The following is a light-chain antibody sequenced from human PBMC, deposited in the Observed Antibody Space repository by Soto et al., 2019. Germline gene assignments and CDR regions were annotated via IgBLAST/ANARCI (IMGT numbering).Light chain of an antibody. CDR2: AAS. Sequence: DIQMTQSPSTLSGSVGDRVTITCGASLPISNYLAWYQQKQGKIPNLLIYAASTLQAGVPSRLSGSGYGTDLTLTISSLKTEDVEAYYCQKYNSATLTFGGGTKVDI. CDR3: QKYNSATLT. J-gene: IGKJ4*01. CDR1: LPISNY. V-gene: IGKV1-27*01.